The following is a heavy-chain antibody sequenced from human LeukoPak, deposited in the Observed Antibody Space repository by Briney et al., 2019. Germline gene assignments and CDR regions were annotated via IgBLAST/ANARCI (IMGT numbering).Heavy chain of an antibody. Sequence: ASVKVSCKASGYTFTGYYLHWVRQAPGQGLEWMGCVNPNSGDTNYAQKFQGSVTMTRDTSISTVYMELSRLRSDDTAVYYYARDRRHFGFYYYYYYMDVWGKGTTVTIYS. D-gene: IGHD3-3*01. V-gene: IGHV1-2*02. CDR2: VNPNSGDT. CDR3: ARDRRHFGFYYYYYYMDV. J-gene: IGHJ6*03. CDR1: GYTFTGYY.